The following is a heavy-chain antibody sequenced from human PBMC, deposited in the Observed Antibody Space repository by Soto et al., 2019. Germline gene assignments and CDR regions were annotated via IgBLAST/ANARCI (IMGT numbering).Heavy chain of an antibody. Sequence: DVQLVESGGGLVQPGGSLKLSCAASGFSFKNYWMTWVRQAPGKGLEWVAYIKQDGSEIYYVDSVKGRFTISRDNAKNSLDLHMNSLRAEDTAVYYCARGRYSGYGFDPWGQGTLVTVSS. V-gene: IGHV3-7*04. J-gene: IGHJ5*02. CDR2: IKQDGSEI. CDR3: ARGRYSGYGFDP. CDR1: GFSFKNYW. D-gene: IGHD5-12*01.